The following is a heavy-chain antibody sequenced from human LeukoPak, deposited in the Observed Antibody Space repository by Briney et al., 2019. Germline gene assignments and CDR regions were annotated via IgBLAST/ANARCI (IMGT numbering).Heavy chain of an antibody. J-gene: IGHJ4*02. CDR3: ARGRYDSSVFDY. D-gene: IGHD3-22*01. CDR1: GFTFSSYS. Sequence: GGSLRLACAASGFTFSSYSMNWVRQAPGKGLEWVSSISSSSSYIYYADSVKGRFTISRDNAKNSLYLQMNSLRAEDTAVYYCARGRYDSSVFDYWGQGTLVTVSS. V-gene: IGHV3-21*01. CDR2: ISSSSSYI.